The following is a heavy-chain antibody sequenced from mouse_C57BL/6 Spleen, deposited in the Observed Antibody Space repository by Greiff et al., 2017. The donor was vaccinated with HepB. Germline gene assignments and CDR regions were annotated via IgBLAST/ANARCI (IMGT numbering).Heavy chain of an antibody. V-gene: IGHV1-66*01. Sequence: VQLQQSGPELVKPGASVKISCKASGYSFTSYYIHWVKQRPGQGLEWIGWIYPGSGNTKYNEKFKGKATLTADTSSSTAYMQLSSLTSEDSAVYYCARDDMVTTEGPFAYWGQGTLVTVSA. CDR3: ARDDMVTTEGPFAY. CDR1: GYSFTSYY. D-gene: IGHD2-2*01. J-gene: IGHJ3*01. CDR2: IYPGSGNT.